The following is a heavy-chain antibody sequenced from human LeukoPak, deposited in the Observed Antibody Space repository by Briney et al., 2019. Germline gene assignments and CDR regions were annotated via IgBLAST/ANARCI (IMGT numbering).Heavy chain of an antibody. J-gene: IGHJ6*03. V-gene: IGHV1-18*01. CDR2: ISAYNGNT. CDR1: GYTFTSYG. D-gene: IGHD6-13*01. Sequence: ASVKVSCKASGYTFTSYGISWVRQAPGQGLEWRGWISAYNGNTNYAQKLQGRVTMTTDTSTSTAYMELRSLRSEDTAVYYCAREVYSSSWSIYYYYYMDVWGKGTTVTVSS. CDR3: AREVYSSSWSIYYYYYMDV.